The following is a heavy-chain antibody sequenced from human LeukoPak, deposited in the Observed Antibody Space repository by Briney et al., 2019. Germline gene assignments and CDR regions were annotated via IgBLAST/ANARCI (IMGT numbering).Heavy chain of an antibody. CDR3: VRKSATRRTSEFDY. Sequence: ASVKVPCKASGYTFSDYYIHWVRQAPGQGLEWMGWITPNSGGTKYAQRFQGRVTMTRDTSISTAYMDLSSLGSDDTAVSYCVRKSATRRTSEFDYWGQGTPVTVSS. D-gene: IGHD2-15*01. CDR2: ITPNSGGT. V-gene: IGHV1-2*02. J-gene: IGHJ4*02. CDR1: GYTFSDYY.